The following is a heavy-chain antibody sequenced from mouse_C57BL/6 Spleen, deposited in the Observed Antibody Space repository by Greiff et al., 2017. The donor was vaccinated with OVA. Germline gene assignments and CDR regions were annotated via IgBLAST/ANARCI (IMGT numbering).Heavy chain of an antibody. V-gene: IGHV2-2*01. D-gene: IGHD2-3*01. J-gene: IGHJ4*01. CDR2: IWSGGST. Sequence: VKLKQSGPGLVQPSQSLSITCTVSGFSLTSYGVHWVRQSPGKGLEWLGVIWSGGSTDYNAAFISRLSISKDNSKSQVFFKMNSLQADDTAIYYCARIYDGPFYYAMDYWGQGTSVTVSS. CDR1: GFSLTSYG. CDR3: ARIYDGPFYYAMDY.